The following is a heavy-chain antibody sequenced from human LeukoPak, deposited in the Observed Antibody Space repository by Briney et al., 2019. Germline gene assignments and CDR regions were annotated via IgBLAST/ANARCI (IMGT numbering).Heavy chain of an antibody. J-gene: IGHJ6*03. D-gene: IGHD1-1*01. CDR2: ISSSSSYI. CDR1: GFTFSTYT. CDR3: ARDRLLEDRDYSYYYYMDV. Sequence: GGSLRLSCAASGFTFSTYTINWVRQAPGKGLEWVSSISSSSSYIYYADSVKGRFTISRDNAKNSLYLQMNSLRAEDTAVYHCARDRLLEDRDYSYYYYMDVWGKGTTVTVSS. V-gene: IGHV3-21*01.